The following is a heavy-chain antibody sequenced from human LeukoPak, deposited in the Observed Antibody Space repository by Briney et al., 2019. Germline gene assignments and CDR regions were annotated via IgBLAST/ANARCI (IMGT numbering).Heavy chain of an antibody. Sequence: GGSLRLSCAASGFTFSSYGMHWVRQAPGKGLEWVAVIWYDGSNKYYADSVKGRFTISRDNSKNMLYLQMNSLRAEDTAVYYCARRGDSSGYYHEAFDIWGQGTMVTVSS. CDR3: ARRGDSSGYYHEAFDI. CDR2: IWYDGSNK. V-gene: IGHV3-33*01. CDR1: GFTFSSYG. D-gene: IGHD3-22*01. J-gene: IGHJ3*02.